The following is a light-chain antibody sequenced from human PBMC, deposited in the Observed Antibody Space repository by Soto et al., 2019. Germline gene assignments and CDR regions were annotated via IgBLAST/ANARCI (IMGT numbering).Light chain of an antibody. Sequence: ETVLTQSPGTLSLSPGERATLSCRASQTIRSNYLAWYRQTPGQAPRLLIYGASNRATGIADRFSGSGSGTDFTLIISRLEPEDFALYYCQQYAGSPWTFGQWTKVEIK. J-gene: IGKJ1*01. CDR2: GAS. CDR3: QQYAGSPWT. CDR1: QTIRSNY. V-gene: IGKV3-20*01.